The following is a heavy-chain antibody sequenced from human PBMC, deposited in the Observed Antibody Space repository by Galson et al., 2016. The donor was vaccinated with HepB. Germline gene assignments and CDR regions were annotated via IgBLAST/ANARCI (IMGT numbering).Heavy chain of an antibody. CDR3: ARVSLTVTTGYCYYYGMDV. J-gene: IGHJ6*02. CDR1: GYTFTNYG. D-gene: IGHD4-17*01. Sequence: SVKVSCKASGYTFTNYGISWVRQAPGQGLEWMGWISTYNGDTNSAQKLQGRVTMTTDTSTTTADMELRSLRSDDTAVYYCARVSLTVTTGYCYYYGMDVWGQGTTVTVSS. V-gene: IGHV1-18*01. CDR2: ISTYNGDT.